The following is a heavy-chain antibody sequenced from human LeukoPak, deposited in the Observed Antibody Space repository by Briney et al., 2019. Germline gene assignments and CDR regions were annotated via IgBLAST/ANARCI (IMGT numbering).Heavy chain of an antibody. CDR1: GFTFSSYS. CDR3: ARSTVAGPYFDY. CDR2: ISSSSSYI. V-gene: IGHV3-21*01. Sequence: GGSLRLSCAASGFTFSSYSMNWVRQAPGKGLEWVSSISSSSSYIYYADSVKGRFTISRDNAKNSLYLQMNSLRAEDTAVYYCARSTVAGPYFDYWGQGTLVTVS. D-gene: IGHD6-19*01. J-gene: IGHJ4*02.